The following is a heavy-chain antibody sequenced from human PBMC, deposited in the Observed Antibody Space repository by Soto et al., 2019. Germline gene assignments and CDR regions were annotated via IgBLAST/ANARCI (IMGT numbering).Heavy chain of an antibody. J-gene: IGHJ4*02. Sequence: QVQLQQWGAGLLKPSETLSLTCAVYGGSFSGYYWSWIRQPPGKGLEWIGEINHSGSTNYNPSLKSRVTISVDTSKNQFSLKLSSETAADTAVYYCARAVGSGWSEFDYWGQGTLVTVSS. CDR2: INHSGST. V-gene: IGHV4-34*01. CDR3: ARAVGSGWSEFDY. CDR1: GGSFSGYY. D-gene: IGHD6-19*01.